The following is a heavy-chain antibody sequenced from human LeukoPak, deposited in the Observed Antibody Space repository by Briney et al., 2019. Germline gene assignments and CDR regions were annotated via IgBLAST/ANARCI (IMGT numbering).Heavy chain of an antibody. D-gene: IGHD2-15*01. CDR1: GGSFSGYY. CDR2: INHSGST. V-gene: IGHV4-34*01. J-gene: IGHJ5*02. Sequence: PSETLSLTCAVYGGSFSGYYWSWIRQPPGKGLEWNGEINHSGSTNYNPSLKSRVTISVDTSKNQFSLKLSSVTAADTAVYYCARHGYCSGGSCYWGWFDPWGQGTLVTVSS. CDR3: ARHGYCSGGSCYWGWFDP.